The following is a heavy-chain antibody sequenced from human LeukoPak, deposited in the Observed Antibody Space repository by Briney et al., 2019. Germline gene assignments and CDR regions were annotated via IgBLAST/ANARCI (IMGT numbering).Heavy chain of an antibody. Sequence: ASVKVSCKASGYIFASYGTSWVRQAPGQGLQWMGWISGYNGNTNYAQKFQGRVTVTTETSTSTVYIELRSLRSDDTAVYYCARQAACSSIRCPIDYWGQGTLVTVSS. CDR3: ARQAACSSIRCPIDY. CDR2: ISGYNGNT. D-gene: IGHD2-2*01. J-gene: IGHJ4*02. CDR1: GYIFASYG. V-gene: IGHV1-18*01.